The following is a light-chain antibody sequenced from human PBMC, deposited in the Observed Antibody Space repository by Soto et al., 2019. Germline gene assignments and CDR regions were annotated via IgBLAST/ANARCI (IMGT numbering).Light chain of an antibody. CDR1: SSDVGGYDY. CDR3: SSYTTSSPL. Sequence: QSALTQPASVSGSPGQSITISCTGTSSDVGGYDYVSWYQQHPGKAPKLMIYDVSNRPSGVSNRFSGSKSGNTAFLTISGLQAEYEADYYCSSYTTSSPLFGGGTQLTVL. J-gene: IGLJ2*01. V-gene: IGLV2-14*01. CDR2: DVS.